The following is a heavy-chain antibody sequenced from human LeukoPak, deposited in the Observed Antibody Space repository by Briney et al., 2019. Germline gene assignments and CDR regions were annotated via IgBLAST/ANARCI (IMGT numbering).Heavy chain of an antibody. CDR1: GFTFSNYA. D-gene: IGHD4-23*01. J-gene: IGHJ4*02. CDR2: ISGSGGTT. CDR3: ARDFYGGRTEYYFDS. V-gene: IGHV3-23*01. Sequence: PGGSLRLSCAASGFTFSNYAMSWVRRAPRKGLEWVSAISGSGGTTNFADSVKGRFTISRDNSKNTLYLQLNSLRVDDTAVYYCARDFYGGRTEYYFDSWGQGTLVTVSS.